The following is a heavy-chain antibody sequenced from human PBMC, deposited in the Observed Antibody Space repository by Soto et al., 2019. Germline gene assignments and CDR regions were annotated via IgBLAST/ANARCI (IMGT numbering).Heavy chain of an antibody. CDR3: TRDIGGKGAY. CDR2: IDEYGSTI. D-gene: IGHD3-10*01. J-gene: IGHJ4*02. V-gene: IGHV3-74*01. Sequence: EVQLVESGGGLVQPGGSLRLSCAASGFTFSSYWMHWVRQVPGKGLLWVSRIDEYGSTINYADSVKGRFTNSRDNAKNTLYLEMNSLRAEDTALYYCTRDIGGKGAYWGQGILVTVSS. CDR1: GFTFSSYW.